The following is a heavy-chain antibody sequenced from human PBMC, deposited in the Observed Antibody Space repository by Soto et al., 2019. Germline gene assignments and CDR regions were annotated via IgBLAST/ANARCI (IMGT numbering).Heavy chain of an antibody. CDR2: ISYEGVNK. D-gene: IGHD1-26*01. Sequence: QVQLVESGGGVVQPGRSLRLSCAASGFTFNNYGMHWVRQAPGKGLEWVAAISYEGVNKYYVDSVKGRFIISRDNSKNTLYVQMNSLRPEDTAVYYCARSPQPTRGIHWYFDVWCRGTLVTVSS. CDR1: GFTFNNYG. J-gene: IGHJ2*01. V-gene: IGHV3-30*03. CDR3: ARSPQPTRGIHWYFDV.